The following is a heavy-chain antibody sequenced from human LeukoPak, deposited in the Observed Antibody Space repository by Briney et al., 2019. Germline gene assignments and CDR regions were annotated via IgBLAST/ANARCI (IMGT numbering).Heavy chain of an antibody. V-gene: IGHV3-30*03. Sequence: SGGSLRLSCAASGFTFSNYSMHWVRQTPGKGLEWVAVISYDGSNKYYADSVKGRFTISRDNSKNTLYLQMNSLRAEDTAVYYCARPGTGTDGYYYYGMDVWGQGTTVTVSS. CDR1: GFTFSNYS. CDR3: ARPGTGTDGYYYYGMDV. J-gene: IGHJ6*02. CDR2: ISYDGSNK. D-gene: IGHD1/OR15-1a*01.